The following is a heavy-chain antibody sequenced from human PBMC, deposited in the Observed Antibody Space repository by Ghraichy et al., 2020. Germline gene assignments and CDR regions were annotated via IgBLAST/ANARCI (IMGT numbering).Heavy chain of an antibody. Sequence: SETLSLTCTVSGGSPSNSSYYLGWIRQPPGKGLEWIGTIYYSGSTYYNPSLKSRLTISVDTSKNQFSLKLSSVTAADTAVYYCATHPYYNPGFDYWGQGILVTVSS. CDR3: ATHPYYNPGFDY. CDR1: GGSPSNSSYY. J-gene: IGHJ4*02. CDR2: IYYSGST. D-gene: IGHD3-10*01. V-gene: IGHV4-39*01.